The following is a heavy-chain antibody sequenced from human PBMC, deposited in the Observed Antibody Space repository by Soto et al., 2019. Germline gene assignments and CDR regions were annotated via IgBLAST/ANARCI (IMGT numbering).Heavy chain of an antibody. CDR2: LNGDGSII. V-gene: IGHV3-74*01. CDR1: GFTFSGYW. D-gene: IGHD3-10*01. J-gene: IGHJ4*02. CDR3: ARGVFGSGTANDF. Sequence: EVQLVESGGDLVQPGVSLRLSCAASGFTFSGYWMHWVRQAPGKGLVWVSRLNGDGSIINYAASVKGRFTISRDNAKNTLFLQMNSLRAEDTAVYYCARGVFGSGTANDFWGQGTLVTVSS.